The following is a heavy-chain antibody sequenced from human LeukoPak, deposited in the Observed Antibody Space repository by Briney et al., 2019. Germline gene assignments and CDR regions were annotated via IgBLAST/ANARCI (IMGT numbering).Heavy chain of an antibody. V-gene: IGHV1-8*01. CDR1: GYTFTSYD. D-gene: IGHD3-16*01. Sequence: ASVKVSCKASGYTFTSYDINWVRQATGQGLEWMGWTNPNSGNTGYAQKFQGRVTMTRNTSISTAYMELSSLRSEDTAVYYCARGKRILRGFGYWGQGTLVTVSS. J-gene: IGHJ4*02. CDR3: ARGKRILRGFGY. CDR2: TNPNSGNT.